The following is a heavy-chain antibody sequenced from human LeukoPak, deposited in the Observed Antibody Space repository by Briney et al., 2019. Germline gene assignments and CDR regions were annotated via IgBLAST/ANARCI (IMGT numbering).Heavy chain of an antibody. CDR2: IIPILGIA. V-gene: IGHV1-69*04. CDR1: GGTFSSYA. Sequence: ASVKVSCKASGGTFSSYAISWVRQAPGQGLEWMGRIIPILGIANYAQKFQSRVTITADKSTSTAYMELSSLRSEDTAVYYCARDPSVSGGYWGQGTLVTVSS. CDR3: ARDPSVSGGY. D-gene: IGHD3-10*01. J-gene: IGHJ4*02.